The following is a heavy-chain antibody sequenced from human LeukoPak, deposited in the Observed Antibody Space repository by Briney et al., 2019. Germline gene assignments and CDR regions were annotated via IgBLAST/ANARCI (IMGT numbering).Heavy chain of an antibody. Sequence: SAKVSCKASAGTISSYAISWGRQAPGGGLEWRGGIIPIFGTKKYAQKFQGRGTITADETTSTAYMELSSLRSEDAAVYCCAGAIAAAIDNYMDVRGKGNPVTVSS. CDR1: AGTISSYA. CDR2: IIPIFGTK. V-gene: IGHV1-69*13. D-gene: IGHD6-13*01. CDR3: AGAIAAAIDNYMDV. J-gene: IGHJ6*03.